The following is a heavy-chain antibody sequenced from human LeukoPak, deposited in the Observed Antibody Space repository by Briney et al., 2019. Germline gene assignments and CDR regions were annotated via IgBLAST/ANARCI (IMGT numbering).Heavy chain of an antibody. CDR1: GGSISSGGYS. D-gene: IGHD5-24*01. CDR2: INHSGST. V-gene: IGHV4-30-2*01. CDR3: ASGRWLQLLGY. J-gene: IGHJ4*02. Sequence: SETLSLTCAVSGGSISSGGYSWSWIRQPPGKGLEWIGYINHSGSTNYNPSLKSRVTISVDTSKNQFSLKLSSVTAADTAVYYCASGRWLQLLGYWGQGTLVTVSS.